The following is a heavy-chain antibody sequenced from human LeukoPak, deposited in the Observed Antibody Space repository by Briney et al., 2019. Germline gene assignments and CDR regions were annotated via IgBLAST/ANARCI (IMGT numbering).Heavy chain of an antibody. CDR3: ARIPAGYSSSWYEGRDAFDI. D-gene: IGHD6-13*01. J-gene: IGHJ3*02. CDR1: GVSISNAGYL. CDR2: IYDSEGT. V-gene: IGHV4-30-2*01. Sequence: SETLSLTCTVSGVSISNAGYLWSWIRQPPGKGLEYIGYIYDSEGTYYNPSLKSRVTVSVDRSKNQFSLKLSSVTAADTAVYYCARIPAGYSSSWYEGRDAFDIWGQGTMVTVSS.